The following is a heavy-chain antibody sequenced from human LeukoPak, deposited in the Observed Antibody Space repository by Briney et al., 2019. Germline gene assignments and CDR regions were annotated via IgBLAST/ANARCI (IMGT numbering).Heavy chain of an antibody. V-gene: IGHV4-39*01. Sequence: GSLRLSCAASGFTFSSYSMNWVRQPPGKGLEWIGSIYYRGSTYYNPSLKSRVTISVDTSKNQFSLKLSSVTAADTAVYYCARRVVLRYYGSGSYYDPWGQGTLVSVSS. CDR1: GFTFSSYSMN. CDR3: ARRVVLRYYGSGSYYDP. CDR2: IYYRGST. J-gene: IGHJ5*02. D-gene: IGHD3-10*01.